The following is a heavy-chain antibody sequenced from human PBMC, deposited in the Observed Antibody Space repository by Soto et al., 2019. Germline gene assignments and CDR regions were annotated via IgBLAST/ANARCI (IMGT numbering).Heavy chain of an antibody. CDR1: GFTFSNAW. D-gene: IGHD3-22*01. CDR2: IKSNTDGGTT. J-gene: IGHJ4*02. Sequence: EVQLVASGGGLVKPGGSLRLSCAASGFTFSNAWMSWVRQAPGKGLEWVGRIKSNTDGGTTDYAAPVKGRFTISRDDSKNTLYLQMNSIKTADTAVDYCTTFVQVDYDIDYGGQGNLVTVAS. V-gene: IGHV3-15*01. CDR3: TTFVQVDYDIDY.